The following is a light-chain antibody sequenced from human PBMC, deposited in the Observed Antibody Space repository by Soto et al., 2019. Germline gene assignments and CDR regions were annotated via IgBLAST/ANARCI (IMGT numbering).Light chain of an antibody. V-gene: IGKV3-15*01. CDR3: QQYNNWPT. CDR1: QSVSSSY. CDR2: GAS. Sequence: EIVSTQSPGTLALSPGDRATLSCRASQSVSSSYLAWYQQKPGQAPRLLIYGASTRATGISASFTGSGSGTEFTFTLSSLQSEDFAVYICQQYNNWPTFGQGTRLEIK. J-gene: IGKJ5*01.